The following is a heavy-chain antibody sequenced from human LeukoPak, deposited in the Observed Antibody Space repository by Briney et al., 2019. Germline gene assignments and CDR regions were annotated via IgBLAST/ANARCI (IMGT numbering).Heavy chain of an antibody. Sequence: VASVKVSCKASGYTFTSYYMHWVRQAPGQGLEWMGIINPSGGSTSYAQKFQGRVTMTRNTSISTAYMELSSLRSEDTAVYYCARGQGGSYSDYWGQGTLVTVSS. CDR2: INPSGGST. CDR1: GYTFTSYY. V-gene: IGHV1-46*01. CDR3: ARGQGGSYSDY. D-gene: IGHD1-26*01. J-gene: IGHJ4*02.